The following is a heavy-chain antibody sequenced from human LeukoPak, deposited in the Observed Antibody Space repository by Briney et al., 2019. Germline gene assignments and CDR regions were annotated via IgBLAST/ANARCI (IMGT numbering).Heavy chain of an antibody. Sequence: PGRSLRLSRAASGFTFSSYGMHWVRQAPGKGLEWVAVIWYDGSNKYYADSVKGRFTISRDNSKNTLYLQMNSLRAEDTAVYYCARGGSGSYSNDYWGQGTLVTVSS. V-gene: IGHV3-33*01. D-gene: IGHD3-10*01. CDR3: ARGGSGSYSNDY. CDR1: GFTFSSYG. J-gene: IGHJ4*02. CDR2: IWYDGSNK.